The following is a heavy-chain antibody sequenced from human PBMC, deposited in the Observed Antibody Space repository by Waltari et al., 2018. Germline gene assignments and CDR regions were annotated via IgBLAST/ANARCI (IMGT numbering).Heavy chain of an antibody. V-gene: IGHV4-38-2*01. D-gene: IGHD6-13*01. CDR1: GYSISSGYY. Sequence: QVQLQESGPGLVKPSETLSLTCAVSGYSISSGYYWGWIRQPPGKGLEWIGSIYHSVSTYYNPSLKSRVTISVDTSKNQFSLKLSSVTAADTAVYYCARVSIAAAGTTFDYWGQGTLVTVSS. CDR3: ARVSIAAAGTTFDY. J-gene: IGHJ4*02. CDR2: IYHSVST.